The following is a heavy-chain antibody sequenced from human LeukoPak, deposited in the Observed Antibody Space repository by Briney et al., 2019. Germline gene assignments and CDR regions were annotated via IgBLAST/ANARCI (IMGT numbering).Heavy chain of an antibody. CDR3: ARTSRYCSSTSCLSLDS. D-gene: IGHD2-2*01. CDR1: GFTFSSYW. CDR2: IKQGGSEK. Sequence: GGSLRLSCAASGFTFSSYWMSWVRQAPGKGLEWVASIKQGGSEKYYVDSVKGRFTVSRDNAKNSLYLQMNSLRAEDTAVYYCARTSRYCSSTSCLSLDSWSQGTLVTVSS. V-gene: IGHV3-7*01. J-gene: IGHJ4*02.